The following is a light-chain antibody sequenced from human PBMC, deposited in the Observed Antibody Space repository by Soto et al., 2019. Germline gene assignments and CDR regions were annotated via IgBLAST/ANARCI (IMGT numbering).Light chain of an antibody. J-gene: IGLJ1*01. Sequence: QSALTQPASVSGSPGQSITISCTGTSSDVGGYNYVSWYQQHPGKVPKLMIYDVSNRPSGVSNRFSGSKSGNTASLTISGLQAEDEADYYCSSYTSSSTLYVFGTGTKVTDL. CDR1: SSDVGGYNY. V-gene: IGLV2-14*01. CDR3: SSYTSSSTLYV. CDR2: DVS.